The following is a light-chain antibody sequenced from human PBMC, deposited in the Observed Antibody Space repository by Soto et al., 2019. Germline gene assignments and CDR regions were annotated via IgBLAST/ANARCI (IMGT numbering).Light chain of an antibody. CDR3: QQYNSYSRGT. Sequence: DIQMTQSPSTLSASVGDRVTITCRASQNINNWLAWYQQKPGKVPKLLIYTASSLESGVPSRFSGSGSGTEFTLTISCLQRDDFATYYCQQYNSYSRGTFGQGTKVEIK. V-gene: IGKV1-5*03. CDR2: TAS. J-gene: IGKJ1*01. CDR1: QNINNW.